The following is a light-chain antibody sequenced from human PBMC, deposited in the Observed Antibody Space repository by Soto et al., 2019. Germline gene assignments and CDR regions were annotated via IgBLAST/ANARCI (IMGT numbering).Light chain of an antibody. Sequence: IVLTQSPATLSVSPVERSTLSCRSSHSVSSNLAWHQQRPGQAPRLLLYGASTRATGIPARFSGSGSGTEFTLTISSLQSEDFAVYYCQQYNNWPPWTFGQGTKVDTK. J-gene: IGKJ1*01. CDR3: QQYNNWPPWT. CDR2: GAS. V-gene: IGKV3-15*01. CDR1: HSVSSN.